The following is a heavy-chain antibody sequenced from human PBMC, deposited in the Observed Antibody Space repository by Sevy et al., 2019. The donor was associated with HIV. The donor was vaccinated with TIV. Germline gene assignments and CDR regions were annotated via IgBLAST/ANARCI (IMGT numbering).Heavy chain of an antibody. V-gene: IGHV3-23*01. CDR2: ISGSGGST. CDR1: GFTFSNHA. Sequence: HGGSLRLSCAVSGFTFSNHAMSWVRQAPGKGLEWVSGISGSGGSTHFADSVKGRFTISRDNSKNTLYLQMKSLRAEDTAVYYCAKDSEHSGVNYFDCWGQGTLVTVSS. J-gene: IGHJ4*02. D-gene: IGHD2-21*01. CDR3: AKDSEHSGVNYFDC.